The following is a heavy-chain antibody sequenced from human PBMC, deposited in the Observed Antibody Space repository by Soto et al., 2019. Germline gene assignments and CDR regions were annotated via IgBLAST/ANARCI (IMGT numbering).Heavy chain of an antibody. V-gene: IGHV1-69*13. Sequence: VASVKVSCKASGGTFSSYAISWVRQAPGQGLEWMGGIIPIFGTANYAQKFQGRVTITADESTSTAYMELSSLRSEDTAVYYCARAGTGKLPYYFDYWGQGTLVTVSS. CDR1: GGTFSSYA. CDR3: ARAGTGKLPYYFDY. D-gene: IGHD1-1*01. CDR2: IIPIFGTA. J-gene: IGHJ4*02.